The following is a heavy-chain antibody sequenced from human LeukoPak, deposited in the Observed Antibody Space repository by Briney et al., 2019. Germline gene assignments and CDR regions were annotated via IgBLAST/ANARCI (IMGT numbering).Heavy chain of an antibody. CDR3: ARDPFVVVTDFDY. CDR2: INPNSGGT. CDR1: GYTFTCYY. V-gene: IGHV1-2*02. J-gene: IGHJ4*02. Sequence: ASVKVSCKASGYTFTCYYMHWERQAPGQGLEWMGWINPNSGGTNYAQKFQGRVTMTRNTSISTAYMELSRLRSDDTAVYYCARDPFVVVTDFDYWGQGTLVTVSS. D-gene: IGHD2-21*02.